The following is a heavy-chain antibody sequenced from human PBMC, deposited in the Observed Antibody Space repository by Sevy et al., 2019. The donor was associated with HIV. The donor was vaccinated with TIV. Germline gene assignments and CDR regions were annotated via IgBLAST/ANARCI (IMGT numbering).Heavy chain of an antibody. Sequence: GGCLRLSCAASGFSVSSNYMSWVRQAPGKGLEWVSVIYTGGSAYSADSVKGRFTISRDNSKNTLYLQMDSLRAEDTAVYYCARRGGRSSPTRFDYWGQGTLVTVSS. J-gene: IGHJ4*02. D-gene: IGHD6-19*01. CDR1: GFSVSSNY. CDR2: IYTGGSA. CDR3: ARRGGRSSPTRFDY. V-gene: IGHV3-53*01.